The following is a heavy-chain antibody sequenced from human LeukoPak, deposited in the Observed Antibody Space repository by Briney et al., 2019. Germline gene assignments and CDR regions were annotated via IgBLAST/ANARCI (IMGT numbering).Heavy chain of an antibody. CDR1: GFTFSDYY. J-gene: IGHJ4*02. V-gene: IGHV3-11*01. Sequence: GGSLRLSCAASGFTFSDYYMSWIRQAPGKGLEWVSYISSSGSTIYYADSVKGRFTISRGNAKNSLYLQMNSLRAEDTAVYYCARSHCSSTSCSYDYWGQGTLVTVSS. D-gene: IGHD2-2*01. CDR3: ARSHCSSTSCSYDY. CDR2: ISSSGSTI.